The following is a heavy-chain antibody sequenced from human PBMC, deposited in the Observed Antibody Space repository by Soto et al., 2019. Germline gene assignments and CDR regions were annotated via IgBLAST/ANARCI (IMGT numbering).Heavy chain of an antibody. D-gene: IGHD3-22*01. CDR1: GYTLTSYY. V-gene: IGHV1-46*01. CDR3: ARDSSPYYYDSSGYYGY. CDR2: INPSGGST. J-gene: IGHJ4*02. Sequence: ASVKVSCKASGYTLTSYYMHWVRQAPGQGLEWMGIINPSGGSTSYAQKFQGRVTMTRDTSTSTVYMELSSLRSEDTAVYYCARDSSPYYYDSSGYYGYWGQGTLVTVS.